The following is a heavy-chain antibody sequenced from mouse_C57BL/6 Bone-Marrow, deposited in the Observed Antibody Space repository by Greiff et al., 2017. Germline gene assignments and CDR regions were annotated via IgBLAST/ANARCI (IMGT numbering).Heavy chain of an antibody. J-gene: IGHJ1*03. CDR3: ARHEEGLGTGTSWYVDV. V-gene: IGHV1-62-2*01. CDR2: FYPGSGSI. Sequence: QVQLQQSGAELVKPGASVKLSCKASGYTFTEYTIHWVKQRSGQGLEWIGWFYPGSGSIKYNGKFKDKATLTADKSSSTVYMELSRLTSEDSAVYFCARHEEGLGTGTSWYVDVWGTGTTVTVSS. CDR1: GYTFTEYT. D-gene: IGHD4-1*01.